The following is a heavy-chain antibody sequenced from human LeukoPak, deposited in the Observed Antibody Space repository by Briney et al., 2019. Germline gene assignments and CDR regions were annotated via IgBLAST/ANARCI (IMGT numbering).Heavy chain of an antibody. CDR1: GYTFTGYY. J-gene: IGHJ6*02. CDR2: INPNSGGT. CDR3: ARLGVGGYDFDYYYGMDV. V-gene: IGHV1-2*02. D-gene: IGHD5-12*01. Sequence: ASVKVSCKASGYTFTGYYMHWVRQAPGQGLEWMGWINPNSGGTNYAQKFQGRVTMTRDTSISTAYMELSRLRSDDTAVYYCARLGVGGYDFDYYYGMDVWGQGTTVTVSS.